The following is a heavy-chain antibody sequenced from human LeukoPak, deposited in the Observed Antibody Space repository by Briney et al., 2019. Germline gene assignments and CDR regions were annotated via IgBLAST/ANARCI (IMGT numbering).Heavy chain of an antibody. CDR2: IIPIFGTA. D-gene: IGHD1-26*01. Sequence: GASVTVSCTASGGTFSSYAISWVQQAPGQGLEWMGGIIPIFGTANYAQKFQGRVTITADESTSTAYMELSSLRSEDTAVYYCARVGRYSGSYLPPIEDVWGQGTTVTVSS. CDR3: ARVGRYSGSYLPPIEDV. CDR1: GGTFSSYA. V-gene: IGHV1-69*01. J-gene: IGHJ6*02.